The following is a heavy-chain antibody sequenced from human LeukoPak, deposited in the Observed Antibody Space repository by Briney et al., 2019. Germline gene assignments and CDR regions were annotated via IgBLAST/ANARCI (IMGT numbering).Heavy chain of an antibody. J-gene: IGHJ6*03. CDR3: ARVPNYYYYYMDV. V-gene: IGHV4-38-2*02. Sequence: PSETLSLTCTVSGGSISSYYWSWIRQPPGKGLEWIGSIYHSGSTYYNPSLKSRVTISVDTSKNQFSLKLSSVTAADTAVYYCARVPNYYYYYMDVWGKGTTVTVSS. CDR1: GGSISSYY. CDR2: IYHSGST.